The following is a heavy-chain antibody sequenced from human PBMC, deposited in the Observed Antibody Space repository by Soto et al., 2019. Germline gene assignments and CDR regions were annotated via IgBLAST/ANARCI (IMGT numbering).Heavy chain of an antibody. V-gene: IGHV1-69*02. D-gene: IGHD5-12*01. CDR1: GGTFSSYT. Sequence: GASVKVSCKASGGTFSSYTISWVRQAPGQGLEWMGRIIPILGIANYAQKFQGRVTITADKSTSTAYMELSSLRSEDTSVYYCARVYSGCDGFVYYYYYMDVWGKGTTVTVSS. CDR3: ARVYSGCDGFVYYYYYMDV. CDR2: IIPILGIA. J-gene: IGHJ6*03.